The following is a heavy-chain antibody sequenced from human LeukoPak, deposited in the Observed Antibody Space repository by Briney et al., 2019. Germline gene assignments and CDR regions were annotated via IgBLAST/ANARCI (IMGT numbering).Heavy chain of an antibody. D-gene: IGHD6-13*01. CDR2: ISGSGGST. CDR3: AKDRLGYSSSWFDFDY. J-gene: IGHJ4*02. CDR1: GFTFISYA. V-gene: IGHV3-23*01. Sequence: GGSLRLSCAASGFTFISYAMSWGRQAPGKGLEWVSAISGSGGSTYYADSVKSRFTITRDNSKNTLYLQMNSLRAEDTAVYYCAKDRLGYSSSWFDFDYWGQGTLVTVSS.